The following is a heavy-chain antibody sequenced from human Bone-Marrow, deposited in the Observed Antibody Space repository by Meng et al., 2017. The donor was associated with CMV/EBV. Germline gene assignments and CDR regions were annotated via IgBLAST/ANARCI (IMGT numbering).Heavy chain of an antibody. Sequence: GGSLRLSCAASGFTFSSYAMSWVRQAPGKGLEWVSSISSSSSYIYYADSVKGRFTISRDNAKNSLYLQMNSLRAEDTALYYRARSPRRYYCSSTSCYSDYYYGMDVWGQGTTVTVSS. CDR2: ISSSSSYI. CDR1: GFTFSSYA. V-gene: IGHV3-21*04. D-gene: IGHD2-2*01. J-gene: IGHJ6*02. CDR3: ARSPRRYYCSSTSCYSDYYYGMDV.